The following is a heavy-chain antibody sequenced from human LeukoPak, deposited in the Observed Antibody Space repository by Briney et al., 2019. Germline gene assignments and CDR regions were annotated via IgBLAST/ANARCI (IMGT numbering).Heavy chain of an antibody. CDR1: GFTFYDYA. CDR2: ISWNSGSI. D-gene: IGHD5-18*01. CDR3: AKLGYSSDY. V-gene: IGHV3-9*01. J-gene: IGHJ4*02. Sequence: GGFLRLSCAASGFTFYDYAMHWGRHAPGKGLEWVSGISWNSGSIGYADSVKGRFTISRDNAKNSLYLQMNSLRAEDTALYYCAKLGYSSDYWGQGTLVTVSS.